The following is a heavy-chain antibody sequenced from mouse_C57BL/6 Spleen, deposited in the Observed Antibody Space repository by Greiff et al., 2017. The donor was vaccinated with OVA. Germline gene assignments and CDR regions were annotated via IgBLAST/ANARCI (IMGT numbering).Heavy chain of an antibody. V-gene: IGHV5-9*01. J-gene: IGHJ1*03. Sequence: EVKLVESGGGLVKPGGSLKLSCAASGFTFSSYTMPWVRQTPEKRLEWVATISGGGGNTYYPDSVTGRFTIARYNAKNTLDLQISSLRSEDTALYYCARRDYYGRTFYFDVWGTGTTVTVSS. D-gene: IGHD1-1*01. CDR3: ARRDYYGRTFYFDV. CDR2: ISGGGGNT. CDR1: GFTFSSYT.